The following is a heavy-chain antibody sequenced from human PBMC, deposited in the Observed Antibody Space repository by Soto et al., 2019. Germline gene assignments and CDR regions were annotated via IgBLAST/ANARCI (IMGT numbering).Heavy chain of an antibody. CDR3: ARGRIAAAGAYFDY. CDR2: INHSGST. Sequence: SDTLSLTCAVYGGSFSGYYWGGIRQPPGKGLEWIGEINHSGSTDYNPSLKSRVTISVDTSKNQFSLKLSSVTAADTAVYYCARGRIAAAGAYFDYWGQGTLVTVSS. J-gene: IGHJ4*02. CDR1: GGSFSGYY. V-gene: IGHV4-34*01. D-gene: IGHD6-13*01.